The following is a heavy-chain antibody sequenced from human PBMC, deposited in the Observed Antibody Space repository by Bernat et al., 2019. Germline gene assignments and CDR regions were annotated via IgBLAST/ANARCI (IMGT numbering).Heavy chain of an antibody. V-gene: IGHV3-23*01. CDR1: GFTFSSYA. CDR2: ISGSGGST. D-gene: IGHD6-19*01. CDR3: AKDLRYSSGRSWFDP. J-gene: IGHJ5*02. Sequence: EVQLLESGGGLVQPGGSLRLSCAASGFTFSSYAMSWVRQAPGKGLEWVSAISGSGGSTYYADSVKGRFTISRDNSKNTLYLQMNSLRAKDTAVYYCAKDLRYSSGRSWFDPWGQGTLVTVSS.